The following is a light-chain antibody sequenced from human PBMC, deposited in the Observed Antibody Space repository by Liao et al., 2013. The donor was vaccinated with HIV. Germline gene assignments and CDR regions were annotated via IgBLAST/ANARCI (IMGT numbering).Light chain of an antibody. CDR2: YDS. CDR1: KLGDKY. V-gene: IGLV3-1*01. J-gene: IGLJ2*01. CDR3: QVWDFSSDHVV. Sequence: SYELTQPPSVSVSPGQTASITCSGDKLGDKYACWYQQKPGQSPVLVIYYDSDRPSGIPERFSGSNSGNTATLTISGVEAGDEADYYCQVWDFSSDHVVFGAGTKLTV.